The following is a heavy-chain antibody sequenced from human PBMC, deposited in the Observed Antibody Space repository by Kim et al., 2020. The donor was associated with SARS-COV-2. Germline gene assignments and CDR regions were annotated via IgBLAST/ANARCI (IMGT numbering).Heavy chain of an antibody. J-gene: IGHJ2*01. CDR2: ISGSGGST. CDR1: GFTFSNYA. D-gene: IGHD3-10*01. V-gene: IGHV3-23*01. CDR3: AKFYGSGRPNYWYFDL. Sequence: GGSLRLSCAASGFTFSNYAMSWVRQAPGKGLEWVSPISGSGGSTYNADSVKGRFTISRDKSKSTVYVQMNNLRAEDTAVYYCAKFYGSGRPNYWYFDLWG.